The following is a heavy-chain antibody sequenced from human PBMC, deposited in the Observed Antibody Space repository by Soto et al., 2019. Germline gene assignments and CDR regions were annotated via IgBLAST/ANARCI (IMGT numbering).Heavy chain of an antibody. CDR2: IDPSDSYI. CDR1: GYDFTNNW. J-gene: IGHJ6*02. D-gene: IGHD3-3*01. V-gene: IGHV5-10-1*01. CDR3: PRRRDGKRYGMDV. Sequence: GESLKISCTGYGYDFTNNWINWARQLPGKCLEWMGRIDPSDSYISYSPSFEGHVTISVDKYINTTYLQWSDPKASDSVQYFCPRRRDGKRYGMDVWGQGTTVTVSS.